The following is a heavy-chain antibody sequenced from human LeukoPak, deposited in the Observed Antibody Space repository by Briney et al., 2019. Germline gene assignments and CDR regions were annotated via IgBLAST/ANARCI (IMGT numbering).Heavy chain of an antibody. CDR3: AKSASGGYYFDY. D-gene: IGHD1-26*01. J-gene: IGHJ4*02. CDR2: VSYDGSNK. V-gene: IGHV3-30*18. Sequence: GRSLRLSCGASGFTFSSYGMHWVRQAPGKGLEWAAVVSYDGSNKHYADSVKGRFTISRDNSKNTLYLEMNSLRAEDTAVYYCAKSASGGYYFDYWGQGTLVTVSS. CDR1: GFTFSSYG.